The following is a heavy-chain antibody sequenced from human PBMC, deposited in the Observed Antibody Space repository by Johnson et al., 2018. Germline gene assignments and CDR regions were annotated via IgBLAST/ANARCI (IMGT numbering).Heavy chain of an antibody. CDR2: ISGSGGNI. V-gene: IGHV3-23*04. CDR1: GFIFNSYA. Sequence: VQLVESGGGLIQPGGSLRLSCEASGFIFNSYAMNWVRQAPGKGLEWVSAISGSGGNIYYADSVKGRFTISRDNPKKTLYLQMNSLRAEDTAVYYCAKAEGFYYYYYGVDVWGQGTTVTVPS. CDR3: AKAEGFYYYYYGVDV. J-gene: IGHJ6*02.